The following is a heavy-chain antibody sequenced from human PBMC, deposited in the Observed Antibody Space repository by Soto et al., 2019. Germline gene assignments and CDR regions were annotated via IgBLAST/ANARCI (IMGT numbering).Heavy chain of an antibody. CDR2: IKTKSEGEAT. Sequence: EVQLVESGGGLVKPGGSLRLSCAASDFTISNAWMNWVRQAPGKGLEWDGRIKTKSEGEATDYAAPLKGRFTISRDDSKNTLFLQMNSLKTEDTAVYYCTTGSVEGVWGQGATVTVSS. CDR3: TTGSVEGV. V-gene: IGHV3-15*07. CDR1: DFTISNAW. J-gene: IGHJ6*02. D-gene: IGHD2-15*01.